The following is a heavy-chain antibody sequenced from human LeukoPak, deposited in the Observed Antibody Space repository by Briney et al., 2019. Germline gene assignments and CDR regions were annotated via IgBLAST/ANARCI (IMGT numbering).Heavy chain of an antibody. CDR2: IVVGSGNT. J-gene: IGHJ4*02. Sequence: GPSVKVSCKASGFTFTSSAVQWVRQARGQRLEWIGWIVVGSGNTNYAQKFQERVTITRDMSTSTAYMELSSLRSEDTAVYYCAGNPGGYDILTGPNFDYWGQGTLVTVSS. D-gene: IGHD3-9*01. V-gene: IGHV1-58*01. CDR1: GFTFTSSA. CDR3: AGNPGGYDILTGPNFDY.